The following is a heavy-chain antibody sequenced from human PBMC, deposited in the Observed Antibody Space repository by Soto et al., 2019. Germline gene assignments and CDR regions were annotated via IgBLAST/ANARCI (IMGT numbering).Heavy chain of an antibody. CDR3: AIVGATLYAFDI. J-gene: IGHJ3*02. CDR1: GGIFSSYA. Sequence: ASVKVSCKASGGIFSSYAISWVRQAPGQGLEWMGWISAYNGNTNYAQKLQGRVTMTTDTSTSTAYMELRSLRSDDTAVYYCAIVGATLYAFDIWGQGTMVTVS. CDR2: ISAYNGNT. D-gene: IGHD1-26*01. V-gene: IGHV1-18*01.